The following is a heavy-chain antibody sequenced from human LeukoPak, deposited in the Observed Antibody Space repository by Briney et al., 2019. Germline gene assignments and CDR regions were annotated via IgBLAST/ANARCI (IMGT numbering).Heavy chain of an antibody. V-gene: IGHV3-23*01. J-gene: IGHJ4*02. CDR3: ARGGDFWSGSCYDY. Sequence: GGSLRLSCAASGFTFSSYAMSWVRQAPGKGLEWVSAISGSGGSTYYADSVKGRFTISRDNSKNTLYLQLNSLRAEDTAVYYCARGGDFWSGSCYDYWGQGTLVTVSS. D-gene: IGHD3-3*01. CDR1: GFTFSSYA. CDR2: ISGSGGST.